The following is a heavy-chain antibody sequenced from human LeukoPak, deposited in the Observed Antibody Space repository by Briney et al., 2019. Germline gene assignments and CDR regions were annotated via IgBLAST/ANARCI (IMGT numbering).Heavy chain of an antibody. CDR3: ARGPKWELKLGY. CDR2: IYSGGST. J-gene: IGHJ4*02. V-gene: IGHV3-53*01. D-gene: IGHD1-26*01. CDR1: GFTVSSNY. Sequence: GGSLRLSCAASGFTVSSNYMSWVRQAPGKGLEWVSVIYSGGSTYYADSVKGRFTISRDNSKNTLYLQMNSLRAEDTAVYYCARGPKWELKLGYWGQGTLVTVSS.